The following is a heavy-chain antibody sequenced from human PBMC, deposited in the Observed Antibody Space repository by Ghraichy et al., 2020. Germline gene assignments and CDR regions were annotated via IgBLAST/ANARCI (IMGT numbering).Heavy chain of an antibody. CDR1: GFTFSSYS. V-gene: IGHV3-21*01. J-gene: IGHJ3*02. CDR2: ISSSSSSYI. D-gene: IGHD3-3*01. Sequence: GGSLRLSCAASGFTFSSYSMNWVRQAPGKGLEWVSSISSSSSSYIYYADSVKGRFTISRDNAKNSLYLQMNSLRAEDTAVYYCARDRYDFWSGYYGSDAFDIWGQGTMVTVSS. CDR3: ARDRYDFWSGYYGSDAFDI.